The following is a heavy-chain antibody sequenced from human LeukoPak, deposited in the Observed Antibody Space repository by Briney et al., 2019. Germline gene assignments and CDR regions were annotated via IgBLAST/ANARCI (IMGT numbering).Heavy chain of an antibody. J-gene: IGHJ4*02. D-gene: IGHD6-13*01. CDR2: IRYDGSNK. CDR1: GFTFSSYG. CDR3: AEDLIAAAGTGDY. Sequence: PGGSLRLSCAASGFTFSSYGMHWVRQAPGKGLEWVAFIRYDGSNKYYADSVKGRFTISRDNSKNTLYLQMNSLRAEDTAVYYCAEDLIAAAGTGDYWGQGTLVTVSS. V-gene: IGHV3-30*02.